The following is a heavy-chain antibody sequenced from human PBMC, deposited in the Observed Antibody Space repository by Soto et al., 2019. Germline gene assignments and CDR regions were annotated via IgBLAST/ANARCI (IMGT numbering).Heavy chain of an antibody. V-gene: IGHV1-69*12. CDR3: ARAPIRYCNGARGYRYNWFDL. CDR1: GGTFINSA. Sequence: QVQLVQSGAEVKKPGSSVKVSCKASGGTFINSAINWVRLAPGQGLEWMGGIIPMFGMANYAQKFQGRVTITADESTSTASMELSSLMSEDTAVYYCARAPIRYCNGARGYRYNWFDLWGQGALVTVSS. D-gene: IGHD2-15*01. J-gene: IGHJ5*02. CDR2: IIPMFGMA.